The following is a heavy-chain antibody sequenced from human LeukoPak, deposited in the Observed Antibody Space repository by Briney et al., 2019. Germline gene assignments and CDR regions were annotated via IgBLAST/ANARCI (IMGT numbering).Heavy chain of an antibody. CDR3: ARHDLSTMIVVAQPGWAGPLPPNFDY. D-gene: IGHD3-22*01. V-gene: IGHV4-59*08. CDR2: IYYSGST. Sequence: SETLSLTCTVSGGSISSYYWSWIRQPPGKGLEWIGYIYYSGSTNYNPFLKSRVTISVDTSKNQFSLKLSSVTAADTAVYYCARHDLSTMIVVAQPGWAGPLPPNFDYWGQGTLVTVSS. CDR1: GGSISSYY. J-gene: IGHJ4*02.